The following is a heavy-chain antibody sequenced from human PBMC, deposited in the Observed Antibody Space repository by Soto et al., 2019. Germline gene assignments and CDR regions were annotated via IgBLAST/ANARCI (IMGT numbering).Heavy chain of an antibody. CDR1: GGSFSSDSFI. V-gene: IGHV4-31*03. J-gene: IGHJ6*02. CDR3: ARDHKWDGMDV. D-gene: IGHD1-26*01. CDR2: IDYSGTT. Sequence: QVQLEESGPGLVKPSQTLSLTCSVSGGSFSSDSFIWSWVRQFPGKGLEWMGYIDYSGTTYYNPSLRSRVIMSVDTSKNQFSLKLSSVTAADTAVYYCARDHKWDGMDVWGQGTTVTVSS.